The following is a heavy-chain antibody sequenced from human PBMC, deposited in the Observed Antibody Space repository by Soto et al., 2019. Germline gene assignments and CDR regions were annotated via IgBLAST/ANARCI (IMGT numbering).Heavy chain of an antibody. CDR1: GGTFSSYA. J-gene: IGHJ4*02. CDR2: IIPIFGTA. V-gene: IGHV1-69*01. D-gene: IGHD3-10*01. CDR3: ARGGITMVRGVRPGPFDY. Sequence: QVQLVQSGAEVKKPGSSVKVSCKASGGTFSSYAISWVRQAPGQGLEWMGGIIPIFGTANYAQKFQGRVTITGDESTSTAYMELSSLRSEDTAVYYCARGGITMVRGVRPGPFDYWGQGTLVTVSS.